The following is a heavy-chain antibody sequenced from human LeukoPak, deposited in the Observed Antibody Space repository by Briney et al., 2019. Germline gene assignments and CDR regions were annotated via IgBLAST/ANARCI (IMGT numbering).Heavy chain of an antibody. V-gene: IGHV1-69*05. CDR2: IIPIFGTA. J-gene: IGHJ4*02. Sequence: ASVKVSCKASGGTFSSYAISWVRQAPGQGLEWMGGIIPIFGTANYAQKFQGRVTITTDESTSTAYMELSSLRSEDTAVYYCASNLRDGYNLASPNWGQGTLVTVSS. CDR1: GGTFSSYA. D-gene: IGHD5-24*01. CDR3: ASNLRDGYNLASPN.